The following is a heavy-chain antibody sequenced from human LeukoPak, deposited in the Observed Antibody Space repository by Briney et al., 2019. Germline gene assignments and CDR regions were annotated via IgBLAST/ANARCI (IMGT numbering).Heavy chain of an antibody. CDR2: IYHTGTT. D-gene: IGHD2-8*01. V-gene: IGHV4-38-2*02. CDR1: GFSISSAYY. Sequence: PSETLSLTRTVSGFSISSAYYWVWIRQPPGKGLEYIGSIYHTGTTYYSPSLRSRVTISLDTSKNQFSLNLSSVTAADTAVYYCARDEWRDYHYYYMDVWGKGTTVTVSS. J-gene: IGHJ6*03. CDR3: ARDEWRDYHYYYMDV.